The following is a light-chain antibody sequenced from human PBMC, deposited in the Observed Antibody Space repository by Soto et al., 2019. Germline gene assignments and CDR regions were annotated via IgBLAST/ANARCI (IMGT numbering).Light chain of an antibody. Sequence: LSVIPLSRVTLSCMASQSVGSDLVWYRQKPGQAPRLLIYGASNRATGVPDRFSGSGSGTVFTLTISSLQSDDFAVYYCQQDLEWTRKFGQGTKVEFK. CDR2: GAS. J-gene: IGKJ1*01. CDR1: QSVGSD. V-gene: IGKV3-15*01. CDR3: QQDLEWTRK.